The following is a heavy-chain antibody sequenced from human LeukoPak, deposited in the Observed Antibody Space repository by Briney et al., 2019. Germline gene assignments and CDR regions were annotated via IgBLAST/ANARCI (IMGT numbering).Heavy chain of an antibody. CDR1: GFTFSSYW. Sequence: GGSLRLSCVASGFTFSSYWMSWVRQAPGKGLEWVANIKQDGSEKYYVDSVKGRFTISRDNGKNSLYLQMNSLRAEDTAVYYCAKTGHAFDIWGQGTTVTVSS. CDR2: IKQDGSEK. CDR3: AKTGHAFDI. J-gene: IGHJ3*02. V-gene: IGHV3-7*01. D-gene: IGHD1-14*01.